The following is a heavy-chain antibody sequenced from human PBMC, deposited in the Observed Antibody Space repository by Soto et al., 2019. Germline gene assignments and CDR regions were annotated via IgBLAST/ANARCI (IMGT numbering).Heavy chain of an antibody. CDR2: INHSGSA. CDR3: ARVTREGWYFDL. V-gene: IGHV4-34*01. Sequence: QVQLQQWGAGLLKPSETLSLTCAVYSGSFSNYYWTWIRQPPGKGLEWIGEINHSGSANYNPSLKSLVTMSVDTSKNQFSLKLSSVTSADTAVYSCARVTREGWYFDLWGRGTLVTVSS. CDR1: SGSFSNYY. J-gene: IGHJ2*01.